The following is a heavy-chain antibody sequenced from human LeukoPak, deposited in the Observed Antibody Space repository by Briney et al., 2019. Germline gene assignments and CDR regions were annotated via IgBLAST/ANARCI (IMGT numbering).Heavy chain of an antibody. V-gene: IGHV1-18*01. Sequence: ASVKVSCKASGYTFTTYTINWVRQAPGQGLEWMGWISGYNGNTNSAQKLQGRVTMTTDASSSTAYMELRSLRYDDTAVYYCAREMMVLTGYRAFDYWGQGTLVTVSS. CDR3: AREMMVLTGYRAFDY. J-gene: IGHJ4*02. CDR2: ISGYNGNT. D-gene: IGHD3-9*01. CDR1: GYTFTTYT.